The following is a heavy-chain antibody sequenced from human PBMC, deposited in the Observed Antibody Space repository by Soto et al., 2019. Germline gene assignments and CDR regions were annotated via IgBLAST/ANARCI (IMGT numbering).Heavy chain of an antibody. CDR3: ARGYCSSTSCSRYYYYYMDV. V-gene: IGHV1-18*01. CDR1: GYTFTSYG. D-gene: IGHD2-2*01. CDR2: ISAYNGNT. Sequence: ASVKLSCKASGYTFTSYGISWVRQAPGQGLEWMGWISAYNGNTNYAQKLQGRVTMTTDTSTSTAYMELRSLRSDDTAVYYCARGYCSSTSCSRYYYYYMDVWGKGTTVTVSS. J-gene: IGHJ6*03.